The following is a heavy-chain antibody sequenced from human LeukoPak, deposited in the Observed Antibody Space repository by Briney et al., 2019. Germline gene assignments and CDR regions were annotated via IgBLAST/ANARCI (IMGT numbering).Heavy chain of an antibody. D-gene: IGHD3-9*01. V-gene: IGHV3-74*01. CDR3: ARGDILIRYGMDV. J-gene: IGHJ6*02. Sequence: PGGSLRLSCAASGFTFSSYWMHWVRQAPGKGLVWVSRINSDGSSTSYADSVRGRFTISRDNAKNTLYLQMNSLRAEDTAVYYCARGDILIRYGMDVWGQGTTVTVSS. CDR1: GFTFSSYW. CDR2: INSDGSST.